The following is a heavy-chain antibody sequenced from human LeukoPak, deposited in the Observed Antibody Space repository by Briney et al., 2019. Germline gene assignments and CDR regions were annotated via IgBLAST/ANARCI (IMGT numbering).Heavy chain of an antibody. Sequence: ASVKVSCKASGYTFTSYDINWVRQATGRGLEWMGWMNPNNGDTGYAQKFQGRVTMTRNTSISTAYMELSSLESEDTAIYYCARGLGDYNTDWFPVSGYWGQGTLVTVSS. CDR1: GYTFTSYD. CDR2: MNPNNGDT. D-gene: IGHD3-9*01. J-gene: IGHJ4*02. CDR3: ARGLGDYNTDWFPVSGY. V-gene: IGHV1-8*01.